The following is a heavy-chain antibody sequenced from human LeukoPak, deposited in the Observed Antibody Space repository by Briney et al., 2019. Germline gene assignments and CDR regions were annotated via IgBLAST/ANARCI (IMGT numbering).Heavy chain of an antibody. CDR2: IYTSGGT. V-gene: IGHV4-61*02. J-gene: IGHJ4*02. Sequence: SQTLSLTCTVSGGSIGSGSYYWRWIRQPAGTGLEWIGRIYTSGGTNYNPSLKSRVTISVDTSKNQFSLKLSSVTAADTAVYYCARQESGMVATSNQYYFDYWGQGTLVTVSS. D-gene: IGHD5-12*01. CDR1: GGSIGSGSYY. CDR3: ARQESGMVATSNQYYFDY.